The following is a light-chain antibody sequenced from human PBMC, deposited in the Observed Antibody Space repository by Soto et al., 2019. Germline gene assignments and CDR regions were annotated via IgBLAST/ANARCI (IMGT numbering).Light chain of an antibody. CDR1: QSITSW. CDR3: QQYNSYSL. V-gene: IGKV1-5*01. J-gene: IGKJ4*01. CDR2: AAY. Sequence: DIQMNQSPSTLSASVGDRVTITCRASQSITSWLAWYQQKPGKAPKLLIYAAYSLESGVPSRFSGSGSGTEFTLTISSMQPDDLATYYCQQYNSYSLFGGGTKVDI.